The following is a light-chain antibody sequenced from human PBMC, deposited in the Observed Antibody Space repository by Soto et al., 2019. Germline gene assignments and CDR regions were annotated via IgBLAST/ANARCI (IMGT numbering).Light chain of an antibody. V-gene: IGKV3-11*01. CDR2: DAS. J-gene: IGKJ1*01. Sequence: EIVLTQSPATLSLSPGERATLYCRASQSVSSYLAWYHQKPGQAPRLLIYDASNRATGIPARFSGSGSGTDFTLTISSLEPEDFAVYYCQQRSNWPATFGQGTKVEIK. CDR1: QSVSSY. CDR3: QQRSNWPAT.